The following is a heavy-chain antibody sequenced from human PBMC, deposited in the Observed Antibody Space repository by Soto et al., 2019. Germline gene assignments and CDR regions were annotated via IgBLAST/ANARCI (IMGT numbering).Heavy chain of an antibody. V-gene: IGHV3-11*06. CDR1: GFTVCVYY. Sequence: PGGSRRLSCAASGFTVCVYYMAWIRQTPGKGLEWVSYISSSSSYTNYADSVKGRFTISRDNAKNSLYLQMNSLRAEDTAVYYCARDLSIAARLGMDVWGQGTTVTVSS. D-gene: IGHD6-6*01. CDR3: ARDLSIAARLGMDV. CDR2: ISSSSSYT. J-gene: IGHJ6*02.